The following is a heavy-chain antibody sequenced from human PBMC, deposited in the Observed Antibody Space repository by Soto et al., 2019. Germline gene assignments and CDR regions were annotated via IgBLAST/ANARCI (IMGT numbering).Heavy chain of an antibody. V-gene: IGHV3-23*01. D-gene: IGHD2-15*01. J-gene: IGHJ6*02. Sequence: EVQVLESGGGFAQPGGSLRLSCAASGFAFSSYAMNWVRQAPGKGLEWVSVISGSGSSTKYADSVKGRFTISRDNAEKTLYLQMHSLRAEDAAVYYCAKEGGSYYAMDVWGQGNTVIGSS. CDR1: GFAFSSYA. CDR2: ISGSGSST. CDR3: AKEGGSYYAMDV.